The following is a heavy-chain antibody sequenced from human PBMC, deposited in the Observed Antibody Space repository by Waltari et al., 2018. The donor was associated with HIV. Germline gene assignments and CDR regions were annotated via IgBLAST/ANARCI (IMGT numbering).Heavy chain of an antibody. CDR1: GGSFSGYY. CDR2: INHSGST. Sequence: VQLQQWGAGLLKPSETLSLTCAVYGGSFSGYYWSWIRQPPGKGLAWIGEINHSGSTNYNPSLKSRVTRSVDTSKNQFSLKLSSVTAADTAVYYCARGRNGGVATKRKVYYYYGMDVWGQGTTVTVSS. D-gene: IGHD5-12*01. V-gene: IGHV4-34*01. CDR3: ARGRNGGVATKRKVYYYYGMDV. J-gene: IGHJ6*02.